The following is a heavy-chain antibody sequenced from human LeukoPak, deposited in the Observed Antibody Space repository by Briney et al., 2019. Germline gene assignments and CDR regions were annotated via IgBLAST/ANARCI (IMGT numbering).Heavy chain of an antibody. J-gene: IGHJ5*02. CDR2: IYYSGST. CDR1: GGSVSSGSYY. D-gene: IGHD6-19*01. V-gene: IGHV4-61*01. Sequence: SETLSLTCTVSGGSVSSGSYYWSWIRQPPGKGLEWIGYIYYSGSTNYNPSLKSRVTISVDTSKHQFSLKLSSVTAADTAVYYCARQWLVINGGCWFDPWGQGTLVTVSS. CDR3: ARQWLVINGGCWFDP.